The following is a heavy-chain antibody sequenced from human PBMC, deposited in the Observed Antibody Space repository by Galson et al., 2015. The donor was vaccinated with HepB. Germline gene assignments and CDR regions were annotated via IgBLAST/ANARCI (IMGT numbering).Heavy chain of an antibody. CDR3: AGARVPGSLDY. J-gene: IGHJ4*02. Sequence: ETLSLTCAVSGGSISSSSWWSWVRQPPGKGLEWIGEIYHSGGTNYNPSLKSRVTMSVDKSKNQFSLNLSSVTAADTAVYYCAGARVPGSLDYWGQGTLVTVSS. V-gene: IGHV4-4*02. CDR1: GGSISSSSW. CDR2: IYHSGGT. D-gene: IGHD6-19*01.